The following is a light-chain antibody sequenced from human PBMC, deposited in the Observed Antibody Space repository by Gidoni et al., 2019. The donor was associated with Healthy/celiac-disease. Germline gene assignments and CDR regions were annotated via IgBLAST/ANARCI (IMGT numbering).Light chain of an antibody. Sequence: ESVLTQSPGTLSLSPGERATLSCRASQRVSSSYLAWYQQKPGQAPRLLIYGASSRATGIPDRFSGSGSGTDFTLIISRLEPEDFAVYYCQQYGSSLYTFGQGTKLEIK. V-gene: IGKV3-20*01. J-gene: IGKJ2*01. CDR1: QRVSSSY. CDR2: GAS. CDR3: QQYGSSLYT.